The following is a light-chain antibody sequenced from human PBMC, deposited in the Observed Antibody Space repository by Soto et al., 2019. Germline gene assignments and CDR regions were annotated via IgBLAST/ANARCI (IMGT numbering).Light chain of an antibody. CDR2: GAS. CDR1: QSVSSN. V-gene: IGKV3-15*01. Sequence: VMTQSPAIRSVSPGDRATLSCRASQSVSSNLAWYQQIPGQAPRLLIYGASTRATGIPARFSGSGSGTEFTLTISSLQSEDLTVYYCQQYKNWLTWTFGQGTKVDIK. CDR3: QQYKNWLTWT. J-gene: IGKJ1*01.